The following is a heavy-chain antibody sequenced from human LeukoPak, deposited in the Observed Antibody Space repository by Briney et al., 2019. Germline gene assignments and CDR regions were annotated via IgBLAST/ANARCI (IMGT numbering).Heavy chain of an antibody. CDR1: GYTFTSDG. CDR3: GRGQWPPPGYFDY. V-gene: IGHV1-18*01. CDR2: ICAYNGNT. Sequence: ASETVSCKASGYTFTSDGISWVRQAPGQGREWMGWICAYNGNTNYAQKLQGRVTMITDTSTSTAYMELRSLRSDETAVYYCGRGQWPPPGYFDYWGERPLVTVSS. D-gene: IGHD6-19*01. J-gene: IGHJ4*02.